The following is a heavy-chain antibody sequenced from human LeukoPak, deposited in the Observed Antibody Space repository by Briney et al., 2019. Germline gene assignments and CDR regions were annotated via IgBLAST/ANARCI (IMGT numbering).Heavy chain of an antibody. V-gene: IGHV1-2*02. D-gene: IGHD5-12*01. Sequence: GASVKVSCKASVYTFTAYYMHCVRQAPGQGLEWMGWINPNSGGTNYAQKFQGRVTMPRDPSISTAYMELSRLSSDDTAVYYCARDSRYSGYDLNWFDPWGQGTLVTVSS. CDR2: INPNSGGT. CDR3: ARDSRYSGYDLNWFDP. CDR1: VYTFTAYY. J-gene: IGHJ5*02.